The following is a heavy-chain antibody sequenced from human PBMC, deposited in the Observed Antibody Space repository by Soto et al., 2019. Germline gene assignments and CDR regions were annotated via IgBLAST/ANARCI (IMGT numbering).Heavy chain of an antibody. CDR2: MGGRSVNI. V-gene: IGHV3-11*06. Sequence: GGSLRLSCAASGFIFIVYYMRWIRQAPGKGLEWSSFMGGRSVNIKYADSVKVRFTISRVNAKYPLFLLMQSLRGEDTFVYFCVTDSARIVVVPPVDGDNWFDSWGQGTLVTVSS. CDR3: VTDSARIVVVPPVDGDNWFDS. J-gene: IGHJ5*01. CDR1: GFIFIVYY. D-gene: IGHD2-2*01.